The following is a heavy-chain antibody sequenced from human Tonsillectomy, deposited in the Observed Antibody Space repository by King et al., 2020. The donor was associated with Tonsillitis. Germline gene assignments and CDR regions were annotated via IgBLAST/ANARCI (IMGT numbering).Heavy chain of an antibody. V-gene: IGHV1-2*02. J-gene: IGHJ6*02. CDR3: ARDIVVAPTASDYYYYYGMDV. CDR2: IHPNSGGT. D-gene: IGHD2-2*01. CDR1: GYTFTDYY. Sequence: VQLVESGAEVKKPGASVKVSCKSSGYTFTDYYIHWVRQAPGQGLEWMGWIHPNSGGTNYARRFQGRVTMTRDTSISTADMALSRLRSDDTAMYYCARDIVVAPTASDYYYYYGMDVWGQGTTITVSS.